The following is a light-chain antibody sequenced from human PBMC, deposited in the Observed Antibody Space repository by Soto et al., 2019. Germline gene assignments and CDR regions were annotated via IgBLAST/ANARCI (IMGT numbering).Light chain of an antibody. CDR3: SAYTSRSTLV. J-gene: IGLJ2*01. Sequence: QSALTQPASVSGSPGQSITISCSGTSRDIGAYNLVSWYQQPPGKAPKLLIYEVRNRPSGLSSRFSGSKSGTTASLTISSLLPEDEADYYCSAYTSRSTLVFGGGTKLTVL. CDR1: SRDIGAYNL. V-gene: IGLV2-14*01. CDR2: EVR.